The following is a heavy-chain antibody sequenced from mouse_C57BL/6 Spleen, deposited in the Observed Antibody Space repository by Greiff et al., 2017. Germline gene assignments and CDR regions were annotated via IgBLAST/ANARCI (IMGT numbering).Heavy chain of an antibody. CDR2: IYPGNSDT. CDR1: GYTFTGYW. J-gene: IGHJ2*01. V-gene: IGHV1-5*01. Sequence: VQLQQSGAELMKPGASVKLSCKATGYTFTGYWMHWVKQRPGQGLEWIGAIYPGNSDTSYNQKFKGKAKLTAVTSASTAYMELSSLTNEDSAVYYCTSSEYDYDEGGLGDWGQGTTLTVSS. D-gene: IGHD2-4*01. CDR3: TSSEYDYDEGGLGD.